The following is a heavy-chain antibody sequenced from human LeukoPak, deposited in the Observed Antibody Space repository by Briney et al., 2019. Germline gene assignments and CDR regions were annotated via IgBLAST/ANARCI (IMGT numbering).Heavy chain of an antibody. Sequence: KASETLSLTCTVSGGSISNYYWSWIRQPPGKGLEWIGYIYYSGSTNYNPSLKSRVTISVDTSKNQFSLKLSSVTAADTAVYYCARVLAARFDYWGQGTLVTVSS. V-gene: IGHV4-59*01. CDR2: IYYSGST. CDR3: ARVLAARFDY. J-gene: IGHJ4*02. D-gene: IGHD6-6*01. CDR1: GGSISNYY.